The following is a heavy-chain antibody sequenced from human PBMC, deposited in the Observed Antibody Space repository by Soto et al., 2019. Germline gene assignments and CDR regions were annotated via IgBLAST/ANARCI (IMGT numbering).Heavy chain of an antibody. D-gene: IGHD3-22*01. CDR3: AKEWVYDSSGWSFDY. CDR1: GFTFSTSG. J-gene: IGHJ4*02. Sequence: QVQLVESGGGVVQPGRSLRLSCAASGFTFSTSGMHWVRQAPGKGLEWVAVISDDGSKKYYADSVKGRVTISRDNSXXTLYLQMNSLRAEDTAVYYCAKEWVYDSSGWSFDYWGQGTLVTVSS. CDR2: ISDDGSKK. V-gene: IGHV3-30*18.